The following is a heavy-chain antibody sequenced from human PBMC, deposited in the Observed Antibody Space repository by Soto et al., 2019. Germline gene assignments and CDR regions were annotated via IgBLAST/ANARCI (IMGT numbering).Heavy chain of an antibody. CDR2: INHSGST. V-gene: IGHV4-34*01. CDR3: ARGRRRTKPYYYYYMDV. CDR1: GGSFSGYY. Sequence: KPSETLSLTCAVYGGSFSGYYWSWIRQPPGKGLEWIGEINHSGSTNYNPSLKSRVTISVDTSKNQFSLKLSSVTAADTAVYYCARGRRRTKPYYYYYMDVWGKGTTVTVSS. J-gene: IGHJ6*03. D-gene: IGHD2-8*01.